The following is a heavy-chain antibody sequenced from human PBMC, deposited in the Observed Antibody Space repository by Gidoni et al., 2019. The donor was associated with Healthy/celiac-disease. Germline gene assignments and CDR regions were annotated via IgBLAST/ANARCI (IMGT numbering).Heavy chain of an antibody. Sequence: QVQLQESGPGLVKPSETLSLTCTVSGGSISSYDWSWIRQPPGKGLEWIGYIYYSGSTNYNPSLKSRVTISVDTSKNQFSLKLSSVTAADTAVYYCASGSGWYREGGDAFDIWGQGTMVTVSS. V-gene: IGHV4-59*01. CDR2: IYYSGST. D-gene: IGHD6-19*01. J-gene: IGHJ3*02. CDR3: ASGSGWYREGGDAFDI. CDR1: GGSISSYD.